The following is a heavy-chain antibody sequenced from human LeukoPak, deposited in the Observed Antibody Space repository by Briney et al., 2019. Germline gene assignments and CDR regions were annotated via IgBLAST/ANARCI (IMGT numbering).Heavy chain of an antibody. CDR2: ISGSGIDI. J-gene: IGHJ4*02. CDR1: GFSFRNFA. V-gene: IGHV3-23*01. Sequence: PGGSLRLSCAASGFSFRNFAMSWVRQAPGKGLEWVSVISGSGIDIYYADSVKGRFTISRDYSKNTLYLQMNSLRAEDTAIYYCAKVRLVRLYYFDYWGQGTLVTVSS. CDR3: AKVRLVRLYYFDY. D-gene: IGHD3-9*01.